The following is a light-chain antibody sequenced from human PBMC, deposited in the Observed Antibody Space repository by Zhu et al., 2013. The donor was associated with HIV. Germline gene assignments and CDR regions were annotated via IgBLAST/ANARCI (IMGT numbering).Light chain of an antibody. V-gene: IGKV1-9*01. CDR2: GAS. Sequence: DIQLTQSPSFLSASVGDRVTITCRASQRISTFLAWYQQKPGKAPQLLIYGASTLEGGVPSRFSGSGSGTEFTLTISSLQPDDFATYYCQQYDTYRYTFGQGTKLEIK. CDR3: QQYDTYRYT. J-gene: IGKJ2*01. CDR1: QRISTF.